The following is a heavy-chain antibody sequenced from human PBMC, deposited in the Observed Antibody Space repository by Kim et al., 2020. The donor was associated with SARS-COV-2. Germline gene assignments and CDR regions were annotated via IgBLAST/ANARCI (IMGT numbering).Heavy chain of an antibody. D-gene: IGHD2-2*01. CDR2: ISSSSSTI. Sequence: GGSLRLSCAASGFTFSSYSMNWVRQAPGKGLEWVSYISSSSSTIYYADSVKGRFTISRDNAKNSLYLQMNSLRDEDTAVYYCARDGPWYCSSTSCYIYYYYGMDVWGQGTTVTVSS. CDR1: GFTFSSYS. V-gene: IGHV3-48*02. CDR3: ARDGPWYCSSTSCYIYYYYGMDV. J-gene: IGHJ6*02.